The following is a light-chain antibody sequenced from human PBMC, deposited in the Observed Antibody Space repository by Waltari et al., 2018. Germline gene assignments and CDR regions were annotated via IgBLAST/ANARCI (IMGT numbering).Light chain of an antibody. CDR3: QKYNSAPHT. Sequence: DIQMTQSPSSLSASVGYRVNITCRASQGISNDLAWNQQKPGKVPKLLIYAASTLQTGVPSRFSGSGSGTDFTLTITSLQPEDVATYYCQKYNSAPHTFGPGTKVDIK. J-gene: IGKJ3*01. CDR1: QGISND. V-gene: IGKV1-27*01. CDR2: AAS.